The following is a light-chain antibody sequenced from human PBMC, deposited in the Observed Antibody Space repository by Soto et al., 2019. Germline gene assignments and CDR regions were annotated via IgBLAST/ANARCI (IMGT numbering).Light chain of an antibody. Sequence: DIVITQSPATLAGSPVETVTLSCRASQSVSSSYLAWYQQKPGQAPRLLIYGASSRATGIPDRFSGSGSGTDFTLTISRLEPEDFAVYYCQKYGSSPWKFGQGTKVDIK. V-gene: IGKV3-20*01. J-gene: IGKJ1*01. CDR1: QSVSSSY. CDR3: QKYGSSPWK. CDR2: GAS.